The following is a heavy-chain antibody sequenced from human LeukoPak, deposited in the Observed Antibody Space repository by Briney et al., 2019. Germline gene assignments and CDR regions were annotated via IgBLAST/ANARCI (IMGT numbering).Heavy chain of an antibody. CDR1: GFTFSNYW. D-gene: IGHD4-17*01. J-gene: IGHJ4*02. CDR3: ARDRTTVTVFDY. V-gene: IGHV3-74*01. CDR2: IKTDGTIT. Sequence: GSLRLSCVASGFTFSNYWMHWVRQAPGKGLEWVSRIKTDGTITSSADSVEGRFTISRDNAKNTLYLQMNSLRAEDTAVYYCARDRTTVTVFDYWGQGILVTVSS.